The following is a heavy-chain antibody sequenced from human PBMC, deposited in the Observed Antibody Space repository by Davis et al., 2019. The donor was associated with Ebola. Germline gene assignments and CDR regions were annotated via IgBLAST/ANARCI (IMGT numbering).Heavy chain of an antibody. D-gene: IGHD6-19*01. J-gene: IGHJ4*02. V-gene: IGHV4-39*02. Sequence: SETLSLTCTVSGGSISSSSYYWGWIRQPPGKGLEWIGSIYYSGSTYYNPSLKSRVTISVDTSKNQFSLRLTSVTAADTAVYYCARARAVAGRGAFGYWGQGTLVTVSS. CDR1: GGSISSSSYY. CDR3: ARARAVAGRGAFGY. CDR2: IYYSGST.